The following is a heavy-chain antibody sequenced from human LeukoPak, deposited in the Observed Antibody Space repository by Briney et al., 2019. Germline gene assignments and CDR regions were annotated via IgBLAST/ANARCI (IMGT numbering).Heavy chain of an antibody. Sequence: GGSLRLSCRASGFTIRSYAMNWVRQAPGKGLEWVSGISGIGDRTYYADSVKGRFTISRDNAKNTVYLQMNSLRAGDTAIYFCAKDKNYDFWDGYYEGSYGLDVWGQGTTVIVSS. CDR3: AKDKNYDFWDGYYEGSYGLDV. CDR1: GFTIRSYA. D-gene: IGHD3/OR15-3a*01. V-gene: IGHV3-23*01. J-gene: IGHJ6*02. CDR2: ISGIGDRT.